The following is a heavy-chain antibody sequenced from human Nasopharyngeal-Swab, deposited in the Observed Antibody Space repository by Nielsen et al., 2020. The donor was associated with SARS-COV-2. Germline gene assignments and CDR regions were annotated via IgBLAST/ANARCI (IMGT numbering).Heavy chain of an antibody. CDR1: GFPFDDYA. CDR2: ISGDGGST. V-gene: IGHV3-43*02. J-gene: IGHJ3*02. CDR3: AKVLTPVVTPDEDI. D-gene: IGHD4-23*01. Sequence: LSLTCAASGFPFDDYAMHWVRQAPGKGLEWVSLISGDGGSTYYADSVKGRFTISRDNSKNSLYLQMNSLRTEDTALYYCAKVLTPVVTPDEDIWGQGTTVTVSS.